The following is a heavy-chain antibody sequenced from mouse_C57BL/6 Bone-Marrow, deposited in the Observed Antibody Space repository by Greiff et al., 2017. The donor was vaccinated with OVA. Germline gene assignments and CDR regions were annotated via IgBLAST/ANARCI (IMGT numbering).Heavy chain of an antibody. J-gene: IGHJ3*01. CDR3: ARHLYDGYYLAWFAY. V-gene: IGHV5-12*01. Sequence: DVMLVESGGGLVQPGGSLKLSCAASGFTFSDYYMYWVRQTPEKRLEWVAYISNGGGSTYYPDTVKGRFTISRDNAKNTLYLQMSRLKSEDTAMYYCARHLYDGYYLAWFAYWGQGTLVAVSA. CDR2: ISNGGGST. D-gene: IGHD2-3*01. CDR1: GFTFSDYY.